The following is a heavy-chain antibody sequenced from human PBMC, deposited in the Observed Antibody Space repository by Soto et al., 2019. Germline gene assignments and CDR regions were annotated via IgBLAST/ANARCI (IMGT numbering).Heavy chain of an antibody. J-gene: IGHJ6*02. CDR3: ARLGEYCSGGSCPLGYYYGMDV. Sequence: ASVKVSCKASGGTFSSYAISWVRQAPGQGLEWMGGIIPIFGTANYAQKFQGRVTITADESTSTAYMELSSLRSEDTAVYYCARLGEYCSGGSCPLGYYYGMDVWGQGTTVTVSS. V-gene: IGHV1-69*13. CDR1: GGTFSSYA. CDR2: IIPIFGTA. D-gene: IGHD2-15*01.